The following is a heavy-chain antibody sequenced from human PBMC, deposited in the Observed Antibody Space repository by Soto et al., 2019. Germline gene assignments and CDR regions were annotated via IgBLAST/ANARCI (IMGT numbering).Heavy chain of an antibody. CDR1: GGTFSSYA. CDR2: IIPIFGTA. V-gene: IGHV1-69*06. CDR3: AIGTIGYCSGGSCYSPAY. D-gene: IGHD2-15*01. Sequence: QVQLVQSGAEVKKPGSSVKVSCKASGGTFSSYAISWVRQAPGQGLEWMGGIIPIFGTANYAQKFQGRVTITADKSTSTADMELGTLRYEDTAVYYCAIGTIGYCSGGSCYSPAYWGQGTLVTVSS. J-gene: IGHJ4*02.